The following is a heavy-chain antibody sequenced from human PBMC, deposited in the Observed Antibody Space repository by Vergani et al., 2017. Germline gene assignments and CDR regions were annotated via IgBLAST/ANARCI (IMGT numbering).Heavy chain of an antibody. V-gene: IGHV4-39*07. J-gene: IGHJ6*02. D-gene: IGHD3-16*01. CDR1: GGSISSSSYY. CDR2: IYYSGST. CDR3: ARLRRQKYGMDV. Sequence: QLQLQESGPGLVKPSETLSLTCTVSGGSISSSSYYWGWIRQPPGKGLEWIGSIYYSGSTNYNPSLKSRVTISVDTSKNQFSLKLSSVTAADTAVYYCARLRRQKYGMDVWGQGTTVTVSS.